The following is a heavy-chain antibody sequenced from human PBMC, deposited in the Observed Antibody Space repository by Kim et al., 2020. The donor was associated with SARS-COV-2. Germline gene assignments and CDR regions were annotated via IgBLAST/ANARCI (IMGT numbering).Heavy chain of an antibody. CDR2: MNANSGNT. J-gene: IGHJ5*02. D-gene: IGHD3-10*01. CDR1: GYTFTSYD. V-gene: IGHV1-8*01. CDR3: ARVKTVYYGSGSPVFDP. Sequence: ASVKVSCKASGYTFTSYDINWVRQATGQGLEWMGWMNANSGNTGYAQKFQGRVTMTRNTSISTAYMELSSLRSEDTAVYYCARVKTVYYGSGSPVFDPWGQGTLVTVSS.